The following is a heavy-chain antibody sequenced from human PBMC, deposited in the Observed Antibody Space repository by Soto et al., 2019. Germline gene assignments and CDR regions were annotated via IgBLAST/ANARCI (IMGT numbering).Heavy chain of an antibody. CDR1: GGTFSSYA. V-gene: IGHV1-69*12. J-gene: IGHJ6*02. CDR2: IIPIFGTA. D-gene: IGHD5-12*01. CDR3: ATSVAKYYYYGMDV. Sequence: QVQLVQSGAEVKKPGSSVKVSCKASGGTFSSYAISWVRQAPGQGLEWMGGIIPIFGTANYAQKFQGRGTITAHDSTSTAYGELSSLRSEDTAVYYCATSVAKYYYYGMDVWGQGTTVTVSS.